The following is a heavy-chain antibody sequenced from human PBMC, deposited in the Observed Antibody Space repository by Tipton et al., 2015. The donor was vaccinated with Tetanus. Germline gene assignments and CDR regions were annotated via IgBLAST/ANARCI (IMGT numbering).Heavy chain of an antibody. CDR3: ARVSRRTFYFDY. CDR2: IYYSGTS. Sequence: TLSLTCTVSGESISSGPYSWSWLRKHPGKGLELIGYIYYSGTSYISPSLTRRVSIAVDTSRNQFSLNLTSVTVAGSAVYFCARVSRRTFYFDYWCPGALVTFSS. J-gene: IGHJ4*02. CDR1: GESISSGPYS. V-gene: IGHV4-31*03. D-gene: IGHD1-14*01.